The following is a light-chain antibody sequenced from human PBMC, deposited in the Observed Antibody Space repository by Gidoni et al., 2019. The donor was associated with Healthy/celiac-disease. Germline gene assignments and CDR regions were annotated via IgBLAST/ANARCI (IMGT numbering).Light chain of an antibody. CDR2: DTS. Sequence: EIVLTQSPAPLSLSPGKRATLSCRASQSVSIYLAWYQQKPGQAPRLLIYDTSNRATGIPARFSGSGSGTDFTLTISSLEPEDFAVYYCQQRSNWPTFGPGTKVDIK. J-gene: IGKJ3*01. CDR3: QQRSNWPT. CDR1: QSVSIY. V-gene: IGKV3-11*01.